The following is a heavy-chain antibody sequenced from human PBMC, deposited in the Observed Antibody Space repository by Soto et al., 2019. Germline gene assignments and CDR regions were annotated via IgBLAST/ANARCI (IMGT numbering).Heavy chain of an antibody. Sequence: QVQLQQWGAGLLKPSETLSLTCAVYGGSFSGYYWSWIRQPPGKGLEWIGEINHSGSTNYNPSLKSRVTISVDTSKNHFALKLSSVTAADTAVYYCARGRRVRGFYGMDVWGQGTTVTVSS. V-gene: IGHV4-34*01. CDR2: INHSGST. CDR1: GGSFSGYY. CDR3: ARGRRVRGFYGMDV. J-gene: IGHJ6*02. D-gene: IGHD3-10*01.